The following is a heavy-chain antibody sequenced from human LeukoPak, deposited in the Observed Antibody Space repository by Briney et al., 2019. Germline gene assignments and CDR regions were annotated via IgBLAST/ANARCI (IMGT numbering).Heavy chain of an antibody. V-gene: IGHV1-2*06. CDR3: ARDWSVKPYYDILTGPSLDY. J-gene: IGHJ4*02. CDR1: GYTFTGYY. D-gene: IGHD3-9*01. Sequence: ASVKVSCKASGYTFTGYYMHWVRQAPGQGLEWMGRINPNSGGTNYAQKFQGRVTMTRDTSISTAYMELSRLRFDDTAVYYCARDWSVKPYYDILTGPSLDYWGQGTLVTVSS. CDR2: INPNSGGT.